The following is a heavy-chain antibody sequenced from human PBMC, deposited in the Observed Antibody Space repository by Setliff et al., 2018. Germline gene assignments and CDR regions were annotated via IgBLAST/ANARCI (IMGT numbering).Heavy chain of an antibody. V-gene: IGHV1-69*05. J-gene: IGHJ4*02. CDR1: GVTFSSYG. CDR2: TIPMFGTI. D-gene: IGHD6-19*01. Sequence: SVKVSCKASGVTFSSYGISWVRQAPGQGLEWMGGTIPMFGTIDYARKFQGRVTIITDESTSTAYMQLSSLGSEDTAVYYCATKAVAGTGGQGTLVTVSS. CDR3: ATKAVAGT.